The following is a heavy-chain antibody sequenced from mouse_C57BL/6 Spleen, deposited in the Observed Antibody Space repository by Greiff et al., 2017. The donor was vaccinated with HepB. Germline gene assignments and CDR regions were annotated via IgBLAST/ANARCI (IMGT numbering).Heavy chain of an antibody. CDR3: ARLGTTDYYAMDY. J-gene: IGHJ4*01. Sequence: VQLQQSGAELVKPGASVKISCKASGYAFSSYWMNWVKQRPGKGLEWIGQIYPGDGDTNYNGKFKGKATLTADKSSSTAYMQLSSLTSEDSAVYFCARLGTTDYYAMDYWGQGTSVTVSS. CDR2: IYPGDGDT. V-gene: IGHV1-80*01. D-gene: IGHD1-1*01. CDR1: GYAFSSYW.